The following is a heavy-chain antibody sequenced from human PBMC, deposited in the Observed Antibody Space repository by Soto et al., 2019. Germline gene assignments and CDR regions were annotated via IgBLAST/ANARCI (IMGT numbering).Heavy chain of an antibody. V-gene: IGHV3-11*01. Sequence: PGGSLRLSCAASGFTFSDYYMSWIRQAPGKGLEWVSYISSSGSTIYYADSVKGRFTISRDNAKNSLYLQMNSLRAEDTAVYYCARDRSSHYYGSGSYYKGPPPLGLWGQGTLVTVSS. CDR3: ARDRSSHYYGSGSYYKGPPPLGL. J-gene: IGHJ4*02. CDR2: ISSSGSTI. CDR1: GFTFSDYY. D-gene: IGHD3-10*01.